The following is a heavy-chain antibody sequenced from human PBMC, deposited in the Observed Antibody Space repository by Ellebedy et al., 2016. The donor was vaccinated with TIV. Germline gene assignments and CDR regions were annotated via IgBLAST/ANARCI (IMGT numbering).Heavy chain of an antibody. Sequence: PGGSLRLSCAASGFTFSSYGMTWVRQAPGKGLEWVSVIYSGGSTYYADSVKGRFTISRDNSKNTVYLQMNSLRAEDTAVYYCARGVLSGYWGQGTLVTVSS. CDR3: ARGVLSGY. CDR1: GFTFSSYG. J-gene: IGHJ4*02. D-gene: IGHD2/OR15-2a*01. CDR2: IYSGGST. V-gene: IGHV3-53*01.